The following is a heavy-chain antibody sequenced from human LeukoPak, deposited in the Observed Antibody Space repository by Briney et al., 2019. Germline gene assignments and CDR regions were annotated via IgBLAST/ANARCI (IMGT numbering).Heavy chain of an antibody. CDR3: AKGSSAGRPYYFDY. CDR2: ISTDGIST. CDR1: GFSFRSYA. J-gene: IGHJ4*02. V-gene: IGHV3-23*01. D-gene: IGHD2-15*01. Sequence: AGGSLRLSCATSGFSFRSYAMSWVRQAPGMGLEWVSAISTDGISTYHADSVKGRFTISRDNSKKTLYLQMNSLRAEDTAIYYCAKGSSAGRPYYFDYWGQGTLVTVSS.